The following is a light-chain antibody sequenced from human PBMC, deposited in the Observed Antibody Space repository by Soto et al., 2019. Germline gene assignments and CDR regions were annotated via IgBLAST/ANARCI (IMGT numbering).Light chain of an antibody. V-gene: IGKV3-20*01. Sequence: EIVLAQSPGTLSLSAWKRATLSCRASQSISSSYLAWYQQRPGQAPRLLIYGASSRATGIPDRFSGSGSGTDFTLTISRLEPDDFAVYYCQHYGDSSWTFGQGTKVDIK. CDR3: QHYGDSSWT. CDR2: GAS. CDR1: QSISSSY. J-gene: IGKJ1*01.